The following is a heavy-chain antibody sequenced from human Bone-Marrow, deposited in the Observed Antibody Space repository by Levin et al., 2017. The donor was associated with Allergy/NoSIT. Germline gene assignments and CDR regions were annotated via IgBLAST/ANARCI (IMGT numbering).Heavy chain of an antibody. D-gene: IGHD2-2*01. J-gene: IGHJ6*02. V-gene: IGHV5-51*01. Sequence: ASVKVSCKASGYSFISYWIGWVRQMPGKGLEWMGIIYPGDSDTTYSPSFQGQVTISADKSTSTAYLQWSSLKASDTAMYYCARHCTTTSCHYNFGMDVWGQGTTVTVSS. CDR3: ARHCTTTSCHYNFGMDV. CDR2: IYPGDSDT. CDR1: GYSFISYW.